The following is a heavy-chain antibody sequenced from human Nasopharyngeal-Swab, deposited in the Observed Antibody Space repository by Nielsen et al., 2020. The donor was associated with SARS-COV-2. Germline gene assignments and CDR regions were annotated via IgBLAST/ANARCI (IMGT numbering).Heavy chain of an antibody. V-gene: IGHV4-31*03. CDR3: ARSHSGYDRSFDY. CDR2: IYYSGST. CDR1: GGSISSGGYY. J-gene: IGHJ4*02. Sequence: SETLSLTCTVSGGSISSGGYYWSWIRQHPGKGLEWIGYIYYSGSTYYNPSLKSRVTISVDTSKNQFSLKPSSVTAADTAVYYCARSHSGYDRSFDYWGQGTLVTVSS. D-gene: IGHD5-12*01.